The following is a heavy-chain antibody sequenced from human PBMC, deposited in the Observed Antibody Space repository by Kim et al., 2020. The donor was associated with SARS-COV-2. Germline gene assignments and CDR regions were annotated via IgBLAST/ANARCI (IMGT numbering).Heavy chain of an antibody. CDR3: ARHPSYGAWFDP. J-gene: IGHJ5*02. Sequence: YRPSFQGQVTISADKSISTAYLQWSSLKASDTAMYYCARHPSYGAWFDPWGQGTLVTVSS. V-gene: IGHV5-51*01. D-gene: IGHD5-18*01.